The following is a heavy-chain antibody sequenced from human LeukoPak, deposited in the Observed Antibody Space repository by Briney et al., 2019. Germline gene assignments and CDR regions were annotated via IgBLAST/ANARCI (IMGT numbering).Heavy chain of an antibody. CDR3: AREWGYSSGLDY. V-gene: IGHV4-34*01. J-gene: IGHJ4*02. CDR2: INHSGST. CDR1: GGSFSGYY. D-gene: IGHD6-19*01. Sequence: SETLSLTCAVYGGSFSGYYWSWIRQPPGEGLEWIGEINHSGSTNYNPSLKSRVTISVDTSKNQFSLKLSSVTAADTAVYYCAREWGYSSGLDYWGQGTLVTVSS.